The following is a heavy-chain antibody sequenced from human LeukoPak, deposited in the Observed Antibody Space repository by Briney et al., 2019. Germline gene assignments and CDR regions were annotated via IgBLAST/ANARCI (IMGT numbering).Heavy chain of an antibody. CDR2: IFPGDSDT. J-gene: IGHJ4*02. CDR3: ARSSTFYDSSGYTLPFDY. CDR1: GYSFPSYW. D-gene: IGHD3-22*01. Sequence: GESLKISCEGSGYSFPSYWVAWVRQMPGKGLEWMGIIFPGDSDTRYSPSFQGQVTISAAKSFSTAYLQWSNLKASDTAMYYCARSSTFYDSSGYTLPFDYWGQGTLVTVSS. V-gene: IGHV5-51*01.